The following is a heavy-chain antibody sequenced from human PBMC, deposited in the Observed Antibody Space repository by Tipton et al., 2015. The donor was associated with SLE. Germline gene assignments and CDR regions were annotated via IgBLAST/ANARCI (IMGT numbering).Heavy chain of an antibody. V-gene: IGHV3-7*03. Sequence: SLRLSCAASGFTFSRYWMSWVRQAPGKGLEWVANIKQDGSEKYYADSVKGRFTISRDNSKNTLYLQMNSLRAEDTAVYYCAKWYSSGWYSDYWGQGTLVTVSS. CDR3: AKWYSSGWYSDY. CDR1: GFTFSRYW. D-gene: IGHD6-19*01. J-gene: IGHJ4*02. CDR2: IKQDGSEK.